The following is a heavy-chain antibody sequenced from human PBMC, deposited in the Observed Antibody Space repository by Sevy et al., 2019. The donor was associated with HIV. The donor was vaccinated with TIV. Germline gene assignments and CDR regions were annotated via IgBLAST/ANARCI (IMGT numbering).Heavy chain of an antibody. J-gene: IGHJ4*02. CDR1: GGSMNIYY. D-gene: IGHD1-20*01. Sequence: SETLSLTCSVSGGSMNIYYWSWIRQPLGKGLEWIGFIYYSGSTNYNPSLKSRVTISVDTSKNQFSLKLSPVTAADTAVYYCARVGFNWNDVDYWGQGTLVTVSS. V-gene: IGHV4-59*01. CDR2: IYYSGST. CDR3: ARVGFNWNDVDY.